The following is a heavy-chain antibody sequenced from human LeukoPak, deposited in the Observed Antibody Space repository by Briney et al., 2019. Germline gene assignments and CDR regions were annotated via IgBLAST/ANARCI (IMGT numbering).Heavy chain of an antibody. CDR2: ISGSGGST. CDR3: ARDSVTGSSHYFDY. V-gene: IGHV3-23*01. D-gene: IGHD1-26*01. J-gene: IGHJ4*02. CDR1: GFTFSSYA. Sequence: GSLRLSCAASGFTFSSYAMSWVRQAPGKGLEWVSAISGSGGSTYYADSVKGRFTISRDNSKNTLYLQMSSLRAEDTAVYYCARDSVTGSSHYFDYWGQGTLVTVSS.